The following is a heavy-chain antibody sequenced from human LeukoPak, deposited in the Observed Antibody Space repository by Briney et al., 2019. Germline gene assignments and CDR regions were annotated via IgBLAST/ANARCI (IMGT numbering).Heavy chain of an antibody. D-gene: IGHD4/OR15-4a*01. CDR3: SASRPHYGDYYGLDV. Sequence: HPGRSLRLSCAASGFTFSSYGMHWVRQAPGKGLEWVAVISYDGSHKYSADSVKGRFTISRDNSKNTLYLQMNSLRTEDTAVYFCSASRPHYGDYYGLDVWGHGTTVTVSS. CDR2: ISYDGSHK. V-gene: IGHV3-30*03. J-gene: IGHJ6*02. CDR1: GFTFSSYG.